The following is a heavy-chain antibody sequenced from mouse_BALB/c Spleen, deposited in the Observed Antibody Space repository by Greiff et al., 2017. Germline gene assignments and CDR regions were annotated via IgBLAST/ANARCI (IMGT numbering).Heavy chain of an antibody. V-gene: IGHV1S34*01. Sequence: LVKTGASVKISCKASGYSFTGYYMHWVKQSHGKSLEWIGYISCYNGATSYNQKFKGKATFTVDTSSSTAYMQFNSLTSEDSAVYYCARSLDMVYYGTYFDYWGQGTTLTVSS. CDR1: GYSFTGYY. CDR2: ISCYNGAT. J-gene: IGHJ2*01. D-gene: IGHD1-1*01. CDR3: ARSLDMVYYGTYFDY.